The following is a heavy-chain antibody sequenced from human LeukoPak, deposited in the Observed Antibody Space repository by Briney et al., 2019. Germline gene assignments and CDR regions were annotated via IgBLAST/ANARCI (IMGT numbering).Heavy chain of an antibody. V-gene: IGHV4-30-2*01. J-gene: IGHJ3*02. CDR3: ARLPVDCSSTSCYHAFDI. CDR2: IYHSGST. Sequence: TLSLTCAVSGGSISSGGYSWSWIRQPPGKGLEWIGYIYHSGSTYYNPSLKSRVTISVDRSKNQFSLKLSSVTAADTAVYYCARLPVDCSSTSCYHAFDIWGRGTMVTVSS. D-gene: IGHD2-2*01. CDR1: GGSISSGGYS.